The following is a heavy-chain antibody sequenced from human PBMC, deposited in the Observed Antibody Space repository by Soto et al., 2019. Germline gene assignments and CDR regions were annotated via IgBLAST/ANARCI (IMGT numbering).Heavy chain of an antibody. Sequence: QVQLQESGPGLVKPSQTLSLTCTVSGGSISSGDYYWSWIRQPPGKGLEWIGYIYYSGSTYYNPSLKSRVTISVDTSKNQFSLKLSSVTAADTAVYYCARGALRYFDWSHDAFDIWGQGTMVTVSS. V-gene: IGHV4-30-4*01. D-gene: IGHD3-9*01. CDR1: GGSISSGDYY. CDR2: IYYSGST. CDR3: ARGALRYFDWSHDAFDI. J-gene: IGHJ3*02.